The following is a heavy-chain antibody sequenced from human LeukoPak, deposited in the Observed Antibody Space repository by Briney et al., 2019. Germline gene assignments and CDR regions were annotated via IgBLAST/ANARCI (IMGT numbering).Heavy chain of an antibody. D-gene: IGHD3-3*01. CDR3: ARPSQTWTGRPDY. J-gene: IGHJ4*02. V-gene: IGHV3-21*01. CDR1: GFTFSSYS. Sequence: GGSLRLSCAASGFTFSSYSMNWVRQAPGKGLEWVSSISSSSSYIYYADSVKGRFTISRDNAKNSLYLQMNSLRAEDTAVYYWARPSQTWTGRPDYWGQGTLVTVSS. CDR2: ISSSSSYI.